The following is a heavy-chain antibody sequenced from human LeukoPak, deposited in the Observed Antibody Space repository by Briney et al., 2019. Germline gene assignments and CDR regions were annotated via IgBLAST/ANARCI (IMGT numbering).Heavy chain of an antibody. J-gene: IGHJ4*02. D-gene: IGHD5-12*01. CDR1: AFSLSIYW. Sequence: GPSLRLSWAPSAFSLSIYWVDWVRPPAGKGLVWVSRINSDGCSTSHADSVKGRLTICRDNAQNPSYLQMNSLRVEHTAVYYWPRMEGYAERDWGQGTLVTVPS. V-gene: IGHV3-74*01. CDR2: INSDGCST. CDR3: PRMEGYAERD.